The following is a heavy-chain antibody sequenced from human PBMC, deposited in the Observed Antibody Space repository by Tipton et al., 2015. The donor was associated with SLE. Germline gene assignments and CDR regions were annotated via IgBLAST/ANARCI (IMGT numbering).Heavy chain of an antibody. D-gene: IGHD5-12*01. CDR1: GGSIDSSTFY. J-gene: IGHJ1*01. CDR2: IHYSGNT. V-gene: IGHV4-39*02. Sequence: TLSLTCTVSGGSIDSSTFYWGWIRQPPGKGLEWIGSIHYSGNTYYNPSLKSRASISADASKNHFSLKLNSVTAADTAVYYCATNGHGETYEFFTEYLRHWGQGTLVTVSS. CDR3: ATNGHGETYEFFTEYLRH.